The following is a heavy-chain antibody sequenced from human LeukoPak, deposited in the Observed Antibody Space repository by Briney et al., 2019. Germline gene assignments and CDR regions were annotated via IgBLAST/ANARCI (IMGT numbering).Heavy chain of an antibody. V-gene: IGHV1-69*13. CDR3: ASTPNYDFWSGPTPYYYYGMDV. Sequence: SVKVSCKASGGTFSSYAISWVRQAPGQGLEWMGGIIPIFGTANYAQKFQGRVTITADESTSTAYMELSSLRSEDTAVYYCASTPNYDFWSGPTPYYYYGMDVWGQGTTVTVSS. CDR2: IIPIFGTA. D-gene: IGHD3-3*01. CDR1: GGTFSSYA. J-gene: IGHJ6*02.